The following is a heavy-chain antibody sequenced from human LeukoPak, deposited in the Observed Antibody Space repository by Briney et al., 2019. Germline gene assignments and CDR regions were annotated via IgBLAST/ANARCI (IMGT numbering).Heavy chain of an antibody. CDR3: ARLHSSRAEEFDP. J-gene: IGHJ5*02. CDR2: IYYTGIT. CDR1: GCSISGYY. V-gene: IGHV4-59*01. Sequence: PSETLSLTCTVSGCSISGYYWSWVRQSPGKGLGWIGYIYYTGITAYNPSLGSRVTISVDRSNNQFSLRLTSVTAADTAVYYCARLHSSRAEEFDPWGQGTLVTVSS.